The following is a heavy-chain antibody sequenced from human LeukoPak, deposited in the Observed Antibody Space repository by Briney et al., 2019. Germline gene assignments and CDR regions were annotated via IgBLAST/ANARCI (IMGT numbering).Heavy chain of an antibody. CDR3: ARASSSRFDY. Sequence: SETLSLTCAVYGGSFSGYYWSWIRQPPGKGLEWIGEINHSGSTNYNPSLKSRVTILVDTSKNQFSLKLSSVTAADTAVYYCARASSSRFDYWGQGTLVTVSS. J-gene: IGHJ4*02. CDR1: GGSFSGYY. V-gene: IGHV4-34*01. CDR2: INHSGST. D-gene: IGHD6-13*01.